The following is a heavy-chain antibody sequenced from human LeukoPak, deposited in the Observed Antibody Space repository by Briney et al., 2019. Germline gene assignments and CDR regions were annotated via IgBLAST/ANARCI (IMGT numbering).Heavy chain of an antibody. Sequence: GGSLRLSCAASGFTFSSFEMKWVRQAPGKGLEWVSYISSGGSTIYYADSVKGRFTISRDNAKNSLYLQMNSLRAEDTAVYFCARATWDPNYYYYMDVWGKGTTVTISS. CDR2: ISSGGSTI. J-gene: IGHJ6*03. CDR1: GFTFSSFE. V-gene: IGHV3-48*03. D-gene: IGHD1-26*01. CDR3: ARATWDPNYYYYMDV.